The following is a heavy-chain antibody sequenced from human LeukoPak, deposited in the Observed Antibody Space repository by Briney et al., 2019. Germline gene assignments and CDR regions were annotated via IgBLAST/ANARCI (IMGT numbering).Heavy chain of an antibody. V-gene: IGHV3-11*06. D-gene: IGHD6-19*01. CDR1: GFTFSDYY. CDR2: ISSSSSYT. J-gene: IGHJ4*02. Sequence: GGSLRLSCAASGFTFSDYYMSWIRQAPGKGLEWVSYISSSSSYTNYADSVKGRFTISRDNAKNSQYLQMNSLRAEDTAVYYCAGGYSSGWYPLDYWGQGTLVTVSS. CDR3: AGGYSSGWYPLDY.